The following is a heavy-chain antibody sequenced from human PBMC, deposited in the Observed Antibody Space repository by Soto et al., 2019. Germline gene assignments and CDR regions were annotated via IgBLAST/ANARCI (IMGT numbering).Heavy chain of an antibody. CDR2: IYYSGST. CDR1: GGSISSYY. CDR3: ARVEFGELLFDY. V-gene: IGHV4-59*01. D-gene: IGHD3-10*01. J-gene: IGHJ4*02. Sequence: QVQLQESGPGLVKPSETLSLTCTVSGGSISSYYWSWIRQPPGQGLEWIGYIYYSGSTNYNPSLKSRVTISVDKSKNQFSLKLSSVTAADTAVYYCARVEFGELLFDYWGQGTLVTVSS.